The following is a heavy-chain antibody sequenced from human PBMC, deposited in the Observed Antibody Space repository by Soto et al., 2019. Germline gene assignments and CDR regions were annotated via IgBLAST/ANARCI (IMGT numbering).Heavy chain of an antibody. J-gene: IGHJ4*02. CDR1: GGSISSSSYY. V-gene: IGHV4-39*01. CDR2: IYYSGST. D-gene: IGHD6-13*01. Sequence: SETLSLTCTVSGGSISSSSYYWGWIRQPPGKGLEWIGSIYYSGSTYYNPSLKSRVTISVDTSKNQFSLKLSSVTAADTAVYYCARHIRGSSWYYFDYWGQGTLVTVSS. CDR3: ARHIRGSSWYYFDY.